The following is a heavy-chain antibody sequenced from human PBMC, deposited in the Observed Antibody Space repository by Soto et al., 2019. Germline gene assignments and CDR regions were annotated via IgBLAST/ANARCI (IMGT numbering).Heavy chain of an antibody. V-gene: IGHV1-69*06. Sequence: QVQLVQSGAEAKKPGSSVKVSCKASGNTFTSSAISWVRQAPGQGLEWVGVMVTMFDTPVYAQKLRDRVTIKADTSTATVYLDLSSLPPDHSARYFCAIARGNRPVAGPSAFDIWGQGTVVTVPS. CDR3: AIARGNRPVAGPSAFDI. D-gene: IGHD6-19*01. CDR1: GNTFTSSA. CDR2: MVTMFDTP. J-gene: IGHJ3*02.